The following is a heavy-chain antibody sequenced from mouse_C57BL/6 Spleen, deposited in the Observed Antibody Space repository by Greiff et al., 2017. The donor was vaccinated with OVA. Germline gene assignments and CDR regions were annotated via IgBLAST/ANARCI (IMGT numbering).Heavy chain of an antibody. CDR3: ARGAYYSNYEGFAY. CDR2: IHPNSGST. Sequence: VQLQQPGAELVKPGASVKLSCKASGYTFTGYWMHWVKQRPGQGLEWIGMIHPNSGSTNYNEKFKSKATLTVDKSSSTAYMQLSSLTSEDSAVYYCARGAYYSNYEGFAYWGQGTLVTVSA. J-gene: IGHJ3*01. D-gene: IGHD2-5*01. CDR1: GYTFTGYW. V-gene: IGHV1-64*01.